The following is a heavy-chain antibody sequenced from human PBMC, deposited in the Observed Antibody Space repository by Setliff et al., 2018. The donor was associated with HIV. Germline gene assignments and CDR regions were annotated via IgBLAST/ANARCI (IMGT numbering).Heavy chain of an antibody. CDR1: GGTFSSYG. V-gene: IGHV1-69*13. J-gene: IGHJ4*02. CDR2: IIPMFGTA. D-gene: IGHD2-15*01. Sequence: ASVKVSCKASGGTFSSYGINWVRQAPGQGLEWMGGIIPMFGTANYAQKFQGRVTITADESTSTVYMELTRLRSEDTAVYYCARTLGYCSGGSCYLDYWGQGTLVTVTS. CDR3: ARTLGYCSGGSCYLDY.